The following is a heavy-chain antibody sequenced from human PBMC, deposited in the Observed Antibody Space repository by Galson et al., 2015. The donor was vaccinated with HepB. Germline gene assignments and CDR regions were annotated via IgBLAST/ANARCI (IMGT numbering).Heavy chain of an antibody. J-gene: IGHJ2*01. Sequence: QSGAEVKKPGESLRISCKGSGYSFTSYWISWVRQMPGKGLEWMGRIDPSDSYTNYSPSFQGHVTISADKSISTAYLQWSSLKASDTAMYYCARVDPGYSSSWYLGLSWYFDLWGRGTLVTVSS. CDR3: ARVDPGYSSSWYLGLSWYFDL. D-gene: IGHD6-13*01. V-gene: IGHV5-10-1*01. CDR1: GYSFTSYW. CDR2: IDPSDSYT.